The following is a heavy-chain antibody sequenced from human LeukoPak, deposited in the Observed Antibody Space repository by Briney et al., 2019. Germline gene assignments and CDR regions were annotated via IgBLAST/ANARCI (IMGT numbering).Heavy chain of an antibody. V-gene: IGHV3-74*01. Sequence: PGGSLRLSCAASGFTFSNYWTHWVRQAPGKGLVWVSRINSDGSSTSYADSVKGRFTISRDNAKNTLYLQMNSLRAEDTAVYYCARDARTVGITMIVVGFDYWGQGTLVTVSS. CDR1: GFTFSNYW. CDR3: ARDARTVGITMIVVGFDY. CDR2: INSDGSST. D-gene: IGHD3-22*01. J-gene: IGHJ4*02.